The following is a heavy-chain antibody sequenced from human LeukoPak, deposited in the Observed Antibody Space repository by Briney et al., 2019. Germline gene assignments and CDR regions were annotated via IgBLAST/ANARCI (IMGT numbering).Heavy chain of an antibody. CDR2: IYTSGST. Sequence: PSETLSLTCTVSGGSISSSSYYRSWIRQPAGKGLEWIGRIYTSGSTNYNPSLKSRVTMSVDTSKNQFSLKLSSVTAADTAVYYCARATYYYDSSGYPVGYYYYGMDVWGQGTTVTVSS. CDR1: GGSISSSSYY. CDR3: ARATYYYDSSGYPVGYYYYGMDV. J-gene: IGHJ6*02. D-gene: IGHD3-22*01. V-gene: IGHV4-61*02.